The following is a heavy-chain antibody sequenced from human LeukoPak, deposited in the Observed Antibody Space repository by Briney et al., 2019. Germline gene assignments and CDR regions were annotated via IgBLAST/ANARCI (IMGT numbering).Heavy chain of an antibody. J-gene: IGHJ4*02. Sequence: GGSLRLSCAASGFTFSNYGMSWVRQAPGKGLEWVAVISYDGTNKYFADSVKGRFTISRDNSNNTVYLQMNSLRVEDTAVYYCVKDWRRVGGWFGDYWGQGILVTVSS. D-gene: IGHD3-10*01. CDR3: VKDWRRVGGWFGDY. CDR1: GFTFSNYG. CDR2: ISYDGTNK. V-gene: IGHV3-30*18.